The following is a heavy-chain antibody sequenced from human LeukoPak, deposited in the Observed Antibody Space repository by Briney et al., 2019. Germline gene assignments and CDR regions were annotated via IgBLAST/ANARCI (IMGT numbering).Heavy chain of an antibody. CDR3: AKDLSYYYGSGSDY. CDR1: GFTFSSYG. V-gene: IGHV3-30*18. Sequence: GGSLRLSCAASGFTFSSYGMHWVRQAPGKGLEWVAVISYDGSNKYYADSVKGRFTISRDNSKNTLYLQMNSLRAEDTAVYYCAKDLSYYYGSGSDYWGQGTLVTVSS. J-gene: IGHJ4*02. CDR2: ISYDGSNK. D-gene: IGHD3-10*01.